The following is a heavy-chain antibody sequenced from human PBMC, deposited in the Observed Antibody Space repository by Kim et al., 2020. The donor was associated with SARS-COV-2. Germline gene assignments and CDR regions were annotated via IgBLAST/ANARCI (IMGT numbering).Heavy chain of an antibody. Sequence: SETLSLTCTVSGGSISSYYWSWIRQPPGKGLEWIGYIYYSGSTNYNPSLTSRVTISVDTSKNQFSLKLSSVTAADTAVYYCARTEGGCGWLFDYWGQGTLVTVSS. CDR2: IYYSGST. CDR1: GGSISSYY. J-gene: IGHJ4*02. CDR3: ARTEGGCGWLFDY. V-gene: IGHV4-59*08. D-gene: IGHD6-19*01.